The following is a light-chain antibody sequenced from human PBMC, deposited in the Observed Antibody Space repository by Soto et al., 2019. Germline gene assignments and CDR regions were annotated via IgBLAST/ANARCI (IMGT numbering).Light chain of an antibody. CDR2: KAS. CDR3: QQYKGSET. Sequence: DIPMTQSPSTLSASVGERVTITCRASQSISSWLAWYQQKPVKAPKLLIYKASSLASGVPPRFSGSGSGTEFTLTTSSLKPDDFAAYYWQQYKGSETFGRGTKVEIK. CDR1: QSISSW. J-gene: IGKJ1*01. V-gene: IGKV1-5*03.